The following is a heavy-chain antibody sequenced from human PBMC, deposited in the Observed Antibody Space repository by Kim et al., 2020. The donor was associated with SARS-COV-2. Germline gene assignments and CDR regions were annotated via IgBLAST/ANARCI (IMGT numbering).Heavy chain of an antibody. CDR3: ARAAYYYDSSGYRAEAYYFDY. D-gene: IGHD3-22*01. CDR2: ISYDGSNK. Sequence: GGSLRLSCAASGFTFSSYGMHWVRQAPGKGLEWVAVISYDGSNKYYADSVKGRFTISRDNSKNTLYLQMNSLRAEDTAVYYCARAAYYYDSSGYRAEAYYFDYWGQGTLVTVSS. V-gene: IGHV3-30*03. J-gene: IGHJ4*02. CDR1: GFTFSSYG.